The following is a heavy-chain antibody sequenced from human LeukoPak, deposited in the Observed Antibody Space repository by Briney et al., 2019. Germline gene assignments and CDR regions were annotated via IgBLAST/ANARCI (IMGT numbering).Heavy chain of an antibody. CDR3: AKGPTYSSSSLFDY. CDR1: GFTFHDYA. CDR2: ISWNGGTI. Sequence: GRSLRLSCAASGFTFHDYAMHWVRQAPGKGLEWVSGISWNGGTIDYADSVKGRFTISRDNAENSLYLQMNSLRPEDMALYYCAKGPTYSSSSLFDYWGQGILVAVSS. V-gene: IGHV3-9*03. D-gene: IGHD6-6*01. J-gene: IGHJ4*02.